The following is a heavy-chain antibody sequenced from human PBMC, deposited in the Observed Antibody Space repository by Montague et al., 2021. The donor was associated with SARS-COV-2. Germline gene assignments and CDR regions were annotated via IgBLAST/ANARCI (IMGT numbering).Heavy chain of an antibody. CDR3: ARSPYRTTYLNGMDV. V-gene: IGHV4-61*09. D-gene: IGHD1-14*01. Sequence: TLSLTCTVSGDSISSGDYHWSWVRQPAGKGLEWIGYIYTLGSTSYNPSLKSRVTISMDTSKNQLSLKLSSVTAADTVVYFCARSPYRTTYLNGMDVWGQGTTVTVSS. CDR2: IYTLGST. CDR1: GDSISSGDYH. J-gene: IGHJ6*02.